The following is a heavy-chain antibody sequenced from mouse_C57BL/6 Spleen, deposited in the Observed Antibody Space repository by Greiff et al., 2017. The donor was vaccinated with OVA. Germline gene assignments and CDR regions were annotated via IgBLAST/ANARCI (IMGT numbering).Heavy chain of an antibody. CDR2: IYPSDSET. D-gene: IGHD2-3*01. CDR1: GYTFTSYW. J-gene: IGHJ1*03. CDR3: ARCDGYPVFDV. V-gene: IGHV1-61*01. Sequence: QVQLQQPGAELVRPGSSVKLSCKASGYTFTSYWMDWVKQRPGQGLEWIGNIYPSDSETHYNQKFKDKATLTVDKSSSTAYMQLSSLTSEDSAVYYCARCDGYPVFDVWGTGTTVTVSS.